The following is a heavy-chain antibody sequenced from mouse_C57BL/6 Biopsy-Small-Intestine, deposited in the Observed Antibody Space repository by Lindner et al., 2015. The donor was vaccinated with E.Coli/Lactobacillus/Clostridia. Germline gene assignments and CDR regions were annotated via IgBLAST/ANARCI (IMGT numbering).Heavy chain of an antibody. CDR2: INLSSGYT. V-gene: IGHV1-4*01. D-gene: IGHD2-3*01. Sequence: VQLQESGAELAKPGASVKLSCKASGYTFTSYTMHWVKQRPGQGLEWIGYINLSSGYTKYNQKFKDKATLTADKSSSTAYMQLSSLTSEDSAVHYCARYGDDGYPWFAYWGQGTLVTVSA. CDR3: ARYGDDGYPWFAY. CDR1: GYTFTSYT. J-gene: IGHJ3*01.